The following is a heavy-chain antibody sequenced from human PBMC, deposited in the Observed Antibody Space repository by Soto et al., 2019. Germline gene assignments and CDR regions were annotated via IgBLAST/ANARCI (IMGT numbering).Heavy chain of an antibody. CDR1: GYTLSDYS. CDR2: AGTSRKYI. J-gene: IGHJ3*02. V-gene: IGHV3-48*02. Sequence: EVQLVESGGGLIQPGGSLRLSCAASGYTLSDYSMNWVRQAPGKGLEWISYAGTSRKYIFYSDFVRGRFTISRDDAKNSLYLQLNSLRDEDTAVYYCVRDRDWAFDIWGQGTMVTVSS. CDR3: VRDRDWAFDI. D-gene: IGHD3-9*01.